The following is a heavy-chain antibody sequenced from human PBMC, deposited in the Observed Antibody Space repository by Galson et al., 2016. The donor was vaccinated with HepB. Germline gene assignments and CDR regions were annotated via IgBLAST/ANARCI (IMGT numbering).Heavy chain of an antibody. CDR3: AKGTGQD. D-gene: IGHD1-1*01. J-gene: IGHJ4*02. CDR1: GFTVSDTF. V-gene: IGHV3-53*05. Sequence: LRLSCAASGFTVSDTFVSWVRQAPGKGLEWVSVIYSGGDTYSADSVKGRFTISRDNAKNTLYLQMTSLKTEDTAFYYCAKGTGQDWGQGTRVTVSS. CDR2: IYSGGDT.